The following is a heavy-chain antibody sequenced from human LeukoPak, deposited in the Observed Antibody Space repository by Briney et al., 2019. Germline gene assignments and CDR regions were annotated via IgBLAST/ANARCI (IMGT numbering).Heavy chain of an antibody. V-gene: IGHV1-18*01. CDR1: GYTFTSYG. CDR3: ARTEIAVAGTGGDYYYYYGMDV. Sequence: ASVKVSCKAPGYTFTSYGISWVRQAPGQGLEWMGCISADNGDTNYAQNLQGRVTMTTDTSTSTAYMELRSLRSDDSAVYYCARTEIAVAGTGGDYYYYYGMDVWGQGTTVTVSS. CDR2: ISADNGDT. D-gene: IGHD6-13*01. J-gene: IGHJ6*02.